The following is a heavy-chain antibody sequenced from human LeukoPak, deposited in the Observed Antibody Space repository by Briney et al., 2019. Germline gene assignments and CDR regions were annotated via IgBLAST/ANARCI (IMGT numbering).Heavy chain of an antibody. V-gene: IGHV1-69*05. Sequence: GASVKVSCKASGGTFSSYAISWVPQAPGQGLEWMGGIIPIFGTANYAQKFQGRVTITTDESTSTAYMELSSLRSEDTAVYYCVRAEVVTIFGVVIKYNWFDPWGQGTLVTVSS. CDR3: VRAEVVTIFGVVIKYNWFDP. D-gene: IGHD3-3*01. CDR1: GGTFSSYA. CDR2: IIPIFGTA. J-gene: IGHJ5*02.